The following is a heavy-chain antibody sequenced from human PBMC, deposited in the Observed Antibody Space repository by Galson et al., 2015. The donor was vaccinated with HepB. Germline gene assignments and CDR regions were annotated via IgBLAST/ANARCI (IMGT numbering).Heavy chain of an antibody. CDR2: ISYDGSNK. D-gene: IGHD6-6*01. V-gene: IGHV3-30-3*01. CDR1: GFTFSSYA. J-gene: IGHJ4*02. CDR3: ARGPLYSSSSDDY. Sequence: SLRLSCAASGFTFSSYAMHWVRQTPGKGLEWVAVISYDGSNKYYADSVKGRFTISRDNSKNTLYLQMNSLRAEDTAVYYCARGPLYSSSSDDYWGQGTLVTVSS.